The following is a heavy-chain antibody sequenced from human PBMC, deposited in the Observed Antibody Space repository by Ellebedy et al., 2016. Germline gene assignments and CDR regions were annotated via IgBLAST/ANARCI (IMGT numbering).Heavy chain of an antibody. CDR1: GGSISSYYW. Sequence: TLSLXCTVSGGSISSYYWSWIRQPPGKGLEWLALIYWNDDKRYSPSLKSRLTITKDTSKNQVVLTMTNMDPVDTATYYCAHGYCSSTSCPEGDAFDIWGQGTMVTVSS. CDR3: AHGYCSSTSCPEGDAFDI. V-gene: IGHV2-5*01. D-gene: IGHD2-2*01. CDR2: IYWNDDK. J-gene: IGHJ3*02.